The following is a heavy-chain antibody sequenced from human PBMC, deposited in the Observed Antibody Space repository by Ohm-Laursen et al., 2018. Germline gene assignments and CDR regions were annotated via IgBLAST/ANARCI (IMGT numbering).Heavy chain of an antibody. V-gene: IGHV3-7*01. Sequence: GSLRLSCAASGFTFSSYWMSWVRQAPGKGLEWVANIKQDGSVKYYVDSVKGRFSISRDNAKNLLYLQMNSLRAEDTAFYYCVRETMYGYQGHDYWGQGTLVTVSS. CDR3: VRETMYGYQGHDY. D-gene: IGHD5-18*01. CDR2: IKQDGSVK. CDR1: GFTFSSYW. J-gene: IGHJ4*02.